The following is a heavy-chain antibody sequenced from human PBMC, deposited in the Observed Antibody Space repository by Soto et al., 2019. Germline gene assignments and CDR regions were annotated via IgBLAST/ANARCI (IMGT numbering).Heavy chain of an antibody. CDR3: VREMDRAFDI. CDR2: TYYRSKWFY. Sequence: PSQTLSLTCVISGDSVSSNRDKTGWNWIRQSPSRGLEWLGRTYYRSKWFYDYAVSVKSRVTINPDTSKNHFSVQLNSVTPEDTAVYYCVREMDRAFDIWGQGTLVTVSS. CDR1: GDSVSSNRDKTG. J-gene: IGHJ3*02. V-gene: IGHV6-1*01.